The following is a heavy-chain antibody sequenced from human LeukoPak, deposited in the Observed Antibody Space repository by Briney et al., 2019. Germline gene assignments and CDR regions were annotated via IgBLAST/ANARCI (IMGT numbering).Heavy chain of an antibody. CDR2: INPNSGGT. D-gene: IGHD6-19*01. CDR3: ARPAAGTFRIDAFDI. J-gene: IGHJ3*02. V-gene: IGHV1-2*02. Sequence: GASVKVSCKASGYTFTGYYMHWVRQAPGQGLEWMGWINPNSGGTNYAQEFQGRVTMTRDTSISTAYMELSRLRSDDTAVYYCARPAAGTFRIDAFDIWGQGTMVTVSS. CDR1: GYTFTGYY.